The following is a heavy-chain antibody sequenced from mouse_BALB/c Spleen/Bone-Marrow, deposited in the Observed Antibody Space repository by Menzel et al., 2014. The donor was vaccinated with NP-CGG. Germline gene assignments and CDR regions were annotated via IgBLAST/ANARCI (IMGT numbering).Heavy chain of an antibody. CDR2: INPSTGYT. D-gene: IGHD1-1*01. V-gene: IGHV1-7*01. CDR3: ARPPYYDGSSYDAMDY. CDR1: GYTFTSYW. Sequence: VKLVESGAELAKPGASVKMSCKASGYTFTSYWMHWVKQRPGQGLEWIGYINPSTGYTEYNQKFKDKATLTADKSSSTAYMQLSTLTSEGSAVYYCARPPYYDGSSYDAMDYWGQGTSVTVSS. J-gene: IGHJ4*01.